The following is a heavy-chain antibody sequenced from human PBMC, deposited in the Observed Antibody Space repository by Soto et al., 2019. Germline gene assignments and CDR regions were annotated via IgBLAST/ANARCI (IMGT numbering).Heavy chain of an antibody. CDR2: IYYSGNT. J-gene: IGHJ4*02. CDR1: GDSISSGDYY. D-gene: IGHD3-16*01. Sequence: PSETLSLTCTVSGDSISSGDYYWSWIRQHPGKGLEWIGSIYYSGNTYFDPSLKSRLIISVDTSKNQFSLKLSSVTAADTAVYYCARGGTTFAPSTFDYWGQGTLVT. V-gene: IGHV4-31*03. CDR3: ARGGTTFAPSTFDY.